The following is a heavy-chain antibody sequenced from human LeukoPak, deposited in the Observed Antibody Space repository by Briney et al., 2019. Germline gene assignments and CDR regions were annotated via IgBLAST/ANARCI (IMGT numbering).Heavy chain of an antibody. CDR1: GFTFSNYA. D-gene: IGHD6-13*01. Sequence: GGSLRLSCAASGFTFSNYAMTWVRQAPGKGLEWVSTISGGGDSTYYADSVRGRFTISRDDSKSTLYLQMNSLRAEDTAVYYCARSITSSWYGDFQHWGQGTLVTVSS. CDR2: ISGGGDST. CDR3: ARSITSSWYGDFQH. J-gene: IGHJ1*01. V-gene: IGHV3-23*01.